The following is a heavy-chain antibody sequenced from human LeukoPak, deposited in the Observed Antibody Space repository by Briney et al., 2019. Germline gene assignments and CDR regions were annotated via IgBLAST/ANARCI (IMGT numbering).Heavy chain of an antibody. D-gene: IGHD2-15*01. Sequence: GGSLRLSCAGSGFTFSSNDMSWVRQPPGKGLEWVSYISITSKTIKYADSVKGRFTISRDNAKNSLYLQMNSLRDEDTAVYYCARLVGSRSCSGGTCYSDYWGRGTLVTVSS. J-gene: IGHJ4*02. CDR2: ISITSKTI. V-gene: IGHV3-48*02. CDR3: ARLVGSRSCSGGTCYSDY. CDR1: GFTFSSND.